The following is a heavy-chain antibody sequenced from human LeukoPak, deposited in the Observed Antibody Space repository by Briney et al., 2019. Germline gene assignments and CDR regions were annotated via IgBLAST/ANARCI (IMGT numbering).Heavy chain of an antibody. J-gene: IGHJ6*02. CDR2: IFPGDSDT. CDR1: GYSFSDYW. Sequence: GESLKISCKGYGYSFSDYWIGWVRQMPGKGLEWMGIIFPGDSDTKYSPSFQGQVTISVDKSLSTAYLQWTSLRASDTAIYYCARHGLGGCSGGRCFASFHYYGMDVWGQGTTVTVSS. CDR3: ARHGLGGCSGGRCFASFHYYGMDV. V-gene: IGHV5-51*01. D-gene: IGHD2-15*01.